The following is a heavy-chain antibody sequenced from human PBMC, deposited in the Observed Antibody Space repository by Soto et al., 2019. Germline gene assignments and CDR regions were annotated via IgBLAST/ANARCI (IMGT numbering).Heavy chain of an antibody. CDR3: TKSYRHSLFVY. D-gene: IGHD1-26*01. Sequence: EVQLVESGGGLVKPGGSLRLSCAASGFTIGDAWMNWVRQAPGKGLEWVGRIKSKTDGGTTDYAAPVKGRFTISRDDSNNALYLQMTSLKPEDTVVYYCTKSYRHSLFVYWGQGTLVTVSS. CDR1: GFTIGDAW. J-gene: IGHJ4*02. V-gene: IGHV3-15*07. CDR2: IKSKTDGGTT.